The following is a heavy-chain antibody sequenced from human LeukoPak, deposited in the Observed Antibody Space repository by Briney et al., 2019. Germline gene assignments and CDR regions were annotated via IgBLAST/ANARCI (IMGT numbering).Heavy chain of an antibody. CDR3: ARDPIVYSYGYYLDF. CDR2: ISYEGSNK. J-gene: IGHJ4*02. V-gene: IGHV3-30*04. CDR1: GFTFGSFA. D-gene: IGHD5-18*01. Sequence: PGGSLRLSCAASGFTFGSFAMHWVRQAPGKGLEWVAIISYEGSNKYYADSVRDRFPISRDNSKNTLYLQMNSLRADDTALYYCARDPIVYSYGYYLDFWGQGTLVTVSS.